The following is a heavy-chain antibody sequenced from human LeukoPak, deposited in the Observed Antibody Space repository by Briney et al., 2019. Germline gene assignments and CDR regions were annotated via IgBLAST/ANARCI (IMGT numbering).Heavy chain of an antibody. D-gene: IGHD3-22*01. CDR1: GYTFTTYY. J-gene: IGHJ1*01. V-gene: IGHV1-46*01. CDR3: ARESHNVAWHLGGY. Sequence: ASVKVSCMASGYTFTTYYMHWVRQAPGQGLEWMGMINPTRGSASYAQKFQDRVTMTRDTSTSTVYTELSGLTSEDTAVYYCARESHNVAWHLGGYWGQGTLVTVSS. CDR2: INPTRGSA.